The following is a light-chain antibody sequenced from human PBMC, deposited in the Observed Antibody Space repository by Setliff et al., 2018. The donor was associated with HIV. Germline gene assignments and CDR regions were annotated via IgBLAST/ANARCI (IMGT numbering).Light chain of an antibody. CDR3: TSYTTSSTLVV. CDR1: SSDVGGYNY. CDR2: EVS. Sequence: ALAQPASVSGSPGQSITISCTGTSSDVGGYNYVSWYQQHPGKAPKLMIHEVSNRPPGVSNRFSGSKSGNTASLTISGLRAEDEANYYCTSYTTSSTLVVFGGGTKVTVL. J-gene: IGLJ2*01. V-gene: IGLV2-14*01.